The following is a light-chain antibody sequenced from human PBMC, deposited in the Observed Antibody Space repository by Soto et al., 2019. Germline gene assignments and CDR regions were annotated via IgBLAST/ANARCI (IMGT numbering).Light chain of an antibody. CDR1: QSIWSY. Sequence: EIVLTQSPATLSLSPGERATLSCRASQSIWSYLAWYQQKPGQAPRLLIYDVSNRATGIPARFSGSGSATDFTPTISTLEPEDFAVYYGQQRSSWPLTSGGGTKVEIK. CDR2: DVS. CDR3: QQRSSWPLT. V-gene: IGKV3-11*01. J-gene: IGKJ4*01.